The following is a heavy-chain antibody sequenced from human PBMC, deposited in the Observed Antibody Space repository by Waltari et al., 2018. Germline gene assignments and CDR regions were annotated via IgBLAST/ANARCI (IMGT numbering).Heavy chain of an antibody. D-gene: IGHD1-1*01. CDR2: IRPIFGTA. CDR3: ARDVKATTSLDY. Sequence: QVQLVQSGAEVKKPGCSLKVSCKASGCTFSSYAISWVRHAPGQGLEWMGRIRPIFGTANYAKKFQGRVTITADKSTSTAYMGLSSLRSEDTAVYYCARDVKATTSLDYWGQGTLVTVSS. CDR1: GCTFSSYA. V-gene: IGHV1-69*08. J-gene: IGHJ4*02.